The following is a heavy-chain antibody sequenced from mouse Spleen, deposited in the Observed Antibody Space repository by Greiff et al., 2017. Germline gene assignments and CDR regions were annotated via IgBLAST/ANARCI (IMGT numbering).Heavy chain of an antibody. D-gene: IGHD2-14*01. V-gene: IGHV1-54*01. CDR2: INPGSGGT. J-gene: IGHJ4*01. Sequence: VQLQQSGAELVRPGTSVKVSCKASGYAFTNYLLEWVKQRPGQGLEWIGVINPGSGGTNYNEKFKGKATLTADKSSSTAYMQLSSLTSEDSAVYFCARDYRYENDYAMDYWGQGTSVTVSS. CDR3: ARDYRYENDYAMDY. CDR1: GYAFTNYL.